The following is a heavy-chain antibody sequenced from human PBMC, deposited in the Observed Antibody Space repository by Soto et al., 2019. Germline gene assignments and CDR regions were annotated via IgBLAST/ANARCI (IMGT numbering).Heavy chain of an antibody. CDR3: ARKILGSTTRPNYWYFDL. V-gene: IGHV3-23*01. CDR1: GFTFINYA. Sequence: EVQVLESGGGLVQPGGSLRLSCAGSGFTFINYAMNWVRQALGKGLEWVSSISGGGDAAFFPDSVRGRLTISRDNSKNTVTPQMNSLGVDDTAVYYCARKILGSTTRPNYWYFDLWGRGTLVTVSS. J-gene: IGHJ2*01. D-gene: IGHD7-27*01. CDR2: ISGGGDAA.